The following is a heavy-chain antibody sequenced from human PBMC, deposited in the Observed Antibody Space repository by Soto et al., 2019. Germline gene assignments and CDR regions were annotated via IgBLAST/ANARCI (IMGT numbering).Heavy chain of an antibody. D-gene: IGHD6-19*01. J-gene: IGHJ4*02. CDR3: AKSSGWRPRVHFDY. CDR2: IYWDDDK. V-gene: IGHV2-5*02. Sequence: WIRQPPGKALEWLALIYWDDDKRYSPSLKSRLTITKDTSKNQVVLTMTNMDPVDTATYYCAKSSGWRPRVHFDYWGQGTLVTVSS.